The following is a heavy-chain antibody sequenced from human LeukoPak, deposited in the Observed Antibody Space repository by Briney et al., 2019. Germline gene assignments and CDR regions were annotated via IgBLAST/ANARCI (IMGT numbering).Heavy chain of an antibody. J-gene: IGHJ4*02. CDR3: AAWTDRGYNF. CDR1: GFTFSSSW. Sequence: GGSLRLSCAGPGFTFSSSWMNWVRQAPGKGREWVANINPEGSQTRFVDSVMGRFTMSRDNAKNSLYLQMNGLRVEDTAVFYCAAWTDRGYNFWGQGTVVTVSS. D-gene: IGHD5-24*01. V-gene: IGHV3-7*01. CDR2: INPEGSQT.